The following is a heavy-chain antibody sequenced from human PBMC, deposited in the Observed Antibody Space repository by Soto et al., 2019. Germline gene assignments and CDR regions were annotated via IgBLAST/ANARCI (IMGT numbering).Heavy chain of an antibody. D-gene: IGHD1-26*01. CDR1: GYTFTSYD. J-gene: IGHJ3*02. Sequence: AAVKVSCKASGYTFTSYDINWVRQATGQGLEWMGWMNPNSGNTGYAQKFQGRVTMTRNTSISTAYMELSSLRSEDTAVCYCARGYSGSYPSSDAFDIWGQGTMVTVSS. V-gene: IGHV1-8*01. CDR2: MNPNSGNT. CDR3: ARGYSGSYPSSDAFDI.